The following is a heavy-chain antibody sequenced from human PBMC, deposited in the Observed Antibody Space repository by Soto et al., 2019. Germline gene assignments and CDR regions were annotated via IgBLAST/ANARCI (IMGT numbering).Heavy chain of an antibody. CDR3: PRQRTTVVTQAFFAY. CDR2: IYHSGRT. D-gene: IGHD2-21*02. CDR1: GECINSSSYY. J-gene: IGHJ4*02. Sequence: SGSLSSTCMFSGECINSSSYYWCWIRQPPGKGLEWIGSIYHSGRTYYNPSVKSRVSISIDTSKNQFSLKLSSVTAADTALYFCPRQRTTVVTQAFFAYRVQGASVPGSS. V-gene: IGHV4-39*01.